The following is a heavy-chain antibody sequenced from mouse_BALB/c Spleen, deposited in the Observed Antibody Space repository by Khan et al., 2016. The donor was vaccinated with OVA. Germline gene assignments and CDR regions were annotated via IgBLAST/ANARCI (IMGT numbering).Heavy chain of an antibody. V-gene: IGHV1S132*01. CDR2: IYPGTDNT. CDR1: GYIFTSYW. J-gene: IGHJ2*01. CDR3: AREEALYYFDY. Sequence: VKLLVSGAELVRPGASVKLSCKTSGYIFTSYWIHWVKQRSGQGLEWIARIYPGTDNTYYNEKLKDRATLTADTSSSTAYMQLSSLKSENSAVYFCAREEALYYFDYWGQGTTLTVSS. D-gene: IGHD3-2*02.